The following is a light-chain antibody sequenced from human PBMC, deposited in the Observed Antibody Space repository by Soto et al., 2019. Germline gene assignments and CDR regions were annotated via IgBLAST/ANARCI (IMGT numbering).Light chain of an antibody. V-gene: IGLV2-23*03. CDR1: SSDVGSYNL. Sequence: QSVLTQPASVSGSPGQSITISCTGSSSDVGSYNLVSWYQQYPGKAPKLMIFEGNKRPSGVSNRFSGSKSGNTASLTISGLQAEDEADYYCWSYAGRRTFEVFGGGTQLTVL. J-gene: IGLJ2*01. CDR3: WSYAGRRTFEV. CDR2: EGN.